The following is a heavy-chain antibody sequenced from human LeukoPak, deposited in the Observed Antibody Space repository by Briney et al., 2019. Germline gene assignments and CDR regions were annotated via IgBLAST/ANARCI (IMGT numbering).Heavy chain of an antibody. V-gene: IGHV1-69*04. CDR2: IIPVLGVS. CDR3: ARGTVTTGGDWFDP. Sequence: SVKVSCKASGGSFSSFVITWVRQAPGQGLEWMGRIIPVLGVSNLAQKFQGRVTITADKSTNTAHMELSRLESGDTAVYYCARGTVTTGGDWFDPWGQGTLVTVSS. D-gene: IGHD4-17*01. J-gene: IGHJ5*02. CDR1: GGSFSSFV.